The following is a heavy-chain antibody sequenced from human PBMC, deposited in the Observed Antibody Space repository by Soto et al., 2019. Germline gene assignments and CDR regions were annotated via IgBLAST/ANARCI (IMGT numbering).Heavy chain of an antibody. CDR1: GGSISSYY. V-gene: IGHV4-59*01. D-gene: IGHD3-9*01. CDR3: ARGYFDWLPPGDIPYYYGMDV. Sequence: PSETLSLTCTVSGGSISSYYWSWIRQPPGKGLEWIGYIYYSGSTNYNPSLKSRVTISVDTSKNQFSLKLSSVTAADTAVYYCARGYFDWLPPGDIPYYYGMDVWGQGTTVTVSS. J-gene: IGHJ6*01. CDR2: IYYSGST.